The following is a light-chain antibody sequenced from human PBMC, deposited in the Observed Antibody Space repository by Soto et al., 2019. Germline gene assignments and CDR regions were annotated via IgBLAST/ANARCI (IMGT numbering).Light chain of an antibody. V-gene: IGKV1-9*01. J-gene: IGKJ3*01. CDR1: QGISSN. Sequence: IRLTSPPPFRFPPLEAKVPIPSRPIQGISSNLAWYQQNPGKAPKLLIYAASTLQSGVPSRFSGSGSGTEFTLTISSLQPEDFATYYCQQLNSFGPGTKVDIK. CDR2: AAS. CDR3: QQLNS.